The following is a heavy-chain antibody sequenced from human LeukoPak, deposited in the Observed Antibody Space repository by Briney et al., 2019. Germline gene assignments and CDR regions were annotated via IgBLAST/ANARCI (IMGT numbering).Heavy chain of an antibody. V-gene: IGHV4-59*08. CDR2: VDYGGNT. CDR1: GASLNNYY. J-gene: IGHJ5*02. D-gene: IGHD4-17*01. Sequence: SETLSLTCTVSGASLNNYYWNWVRQPPGKELEWIGNVDYGGNTRHNPSLKSRVTISLDISKNHFSLRLSSVTAADTAVYYCAMQVGIYGDYNNWFDPWGQGARVTVSS. CDR3: AMQVGIYGDYNNWFDP.